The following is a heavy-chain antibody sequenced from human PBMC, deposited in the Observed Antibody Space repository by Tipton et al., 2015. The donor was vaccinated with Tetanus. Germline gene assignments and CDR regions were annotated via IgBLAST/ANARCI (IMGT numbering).Heavy chain of an antibody. D-gene: IGHD4-17*01. CDR1: GFTLRSYS. Sequence: SLRLSCAASGFTLRSYSMTWVRQAPGKGLEWISYIRNARNTIYYADSVKGRFTISRDNAINSLSLQMSSLRREDTGVYYCASSSVTRWGPGALVTVSS. CDR2: IRNARNTI. V-gene: IGHV3-48*01. J-gene: IGHJ1*01. CDR3: ASSSVTR.